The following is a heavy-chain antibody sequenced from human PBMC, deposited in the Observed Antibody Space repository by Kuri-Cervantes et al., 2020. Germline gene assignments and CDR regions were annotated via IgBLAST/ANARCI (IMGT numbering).Heavy chain of an antibody. V-gene: IGHV4-34*01. CDR2: IYYSVTT. D-gene: IGHD3-22*01. CDR1: GGSFSGYY. CDR3: ARRTTTHTSGGFDI. Sequence: SQTLSLTCAVYGGSFSGYYWGWIRQPPGKGLEWIGSIYYSVTTYYNPSLKSRVTIYVDTSKNQFSLTLSSVTAADTAVYYCARRTTTHTSGGFDIWGQGTLVTVSS. J-gene: IGHJ3*02.